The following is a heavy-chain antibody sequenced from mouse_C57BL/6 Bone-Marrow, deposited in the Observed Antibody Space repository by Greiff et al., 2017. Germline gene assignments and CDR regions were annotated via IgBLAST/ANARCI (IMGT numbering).Heavy chain of an antibody. Sequence: VKLQESGAELVRPGTSVKMSCKASGYTFTNYWIGWAKQRPGHGLEWIGDIYPGGGYTNNNEKFKGKATLTADKSSSTAYMQFSSLTSEDSAIYYCARSAGSSYRFAYWGQGTLVTVSA. CDR1: GYTFTNYW. CDR3: ARSAGSSYRFAY. CDR2: IYPGGGYT. V-gene: IGHV1-63*01. J-gene: IGHJ3*01. D-gene: IGHD1-1*01.